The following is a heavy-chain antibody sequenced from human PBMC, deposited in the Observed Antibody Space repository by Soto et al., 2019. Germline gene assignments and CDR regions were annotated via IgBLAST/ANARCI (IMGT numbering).Heavy chain of an antibody. CDR2: IDPSDSYT. Sequence: PGESLKISCKGSGYSFTSYWISWVRQMPGKGLEWMGRIDPSDSYTNYSPSFQGHVTISADKSISTAYLQWSSLKASDTAMYYCASAISGGGSRQWDYYYYGMDVWGQGTTVTVSS. CDR3: ASAISGGGSRQWDYYYYGMDV. CDR1: GYSFTSYW. D-gene: IGHD2-15*01. J-gene: IGHJ6*02. V-gene: IGHV5-10-1*01.